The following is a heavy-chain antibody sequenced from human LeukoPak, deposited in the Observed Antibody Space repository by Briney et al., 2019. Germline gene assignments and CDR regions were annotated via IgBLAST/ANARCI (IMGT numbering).Heavy chain of an antibody. CDR1: GGSISSSSYY. Sequence: PSETLSLTCTVSGGSISSSSYYWGWIRQPPGKGLEWVSIIYSSDYIYYADSVKGRFTISRDNSKNTLYLQMNSLRVEDSAVYYCATERPDSRVLDYWGQGLVVTVSS. J-gene: IGHJ4*02. CDR2: IYSSDYI. D-gene: IGHD3-10*01. CDR3: ATERPDSRVLDY. V-gene: IGHV3-66*01.